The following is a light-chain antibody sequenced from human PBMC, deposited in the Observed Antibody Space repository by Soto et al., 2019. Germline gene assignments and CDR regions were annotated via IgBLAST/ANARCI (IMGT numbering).Light chain of an antibody. CDR3: LPSYNGPYV. CDR1: TGAVTNGHY. J-gene: IGLJ1*01. V-gene: IGLV7-46*01. Sequence: AVVTQEPSLTVSPGGTVTLTCGSSTGAVTNGHYPYWFQQKPGQAPRTLIYDTTNRHSWTPARFSGSLLGGKAALTLSGAQPEDEAEYYCLPSYNGPYVFGTGTKVTVL. CDR2: DTT.